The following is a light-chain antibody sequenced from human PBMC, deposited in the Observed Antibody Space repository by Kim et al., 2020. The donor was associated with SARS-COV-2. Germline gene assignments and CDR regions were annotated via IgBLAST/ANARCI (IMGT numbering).Light chain of an antibody. CDR1: KLGDKY. CDR3: QAWDSSTKV. Sequence: MSPGQTASITCSGDKLGDKYACWYQQKPGQSPVLVIYQDSKRPSGIPERFSGSNSGNTATLTISGTQAMDEADYYCQAWDSSTKVFGGGTQLTVL. V-gene: IGLV3-1*01. CDR2: QDS. J-gene: IGLJ2*01.